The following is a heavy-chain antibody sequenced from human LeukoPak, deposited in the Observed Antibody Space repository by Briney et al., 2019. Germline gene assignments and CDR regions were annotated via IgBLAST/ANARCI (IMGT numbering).Heavy chain of an antibody. Sequence: PGGSLRLSCAASGFTFSNFGIHWVRQAPGKGLEWVAAISDDGSHKYYADSGKGRFTISRDNSKNTLYMQMNSLRAEDTAVYYCAKGLYTSSSVIDQWGQGTLVTVSS. V-gene: IGHV3-30*18. CDR3: AKGLYTSSSVIDQ. CDR1: GFTFSNFG. CDR2: ISDDGSHK. J-gene: IGHJ4*02. D-gene: IGHD6-6*01.